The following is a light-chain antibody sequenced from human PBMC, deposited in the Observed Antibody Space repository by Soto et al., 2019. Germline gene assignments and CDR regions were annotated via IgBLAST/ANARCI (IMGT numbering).Light chain of an antibody. V-gene: IGLV2-14*03. Sequence: QSALAQPASVSGSPGQSIPISCTGTSSDVGAYNFVSWHQQHPGKAPKLMIYNVYDRPSGISYRFSGSKSGNTASLTISGLQGEDEADYYCSADTVSRTYVFGTGTKVT. CDR1: SSDVGAYNF. CDR3: SADTVSRTYV. CDR2: NVY. J-gene: IGLJ1*01.